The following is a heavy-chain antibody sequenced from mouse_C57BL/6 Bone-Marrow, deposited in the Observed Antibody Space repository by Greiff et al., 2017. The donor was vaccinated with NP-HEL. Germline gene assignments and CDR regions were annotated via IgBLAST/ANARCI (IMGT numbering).Heavy chain of an antibody. D-gene: IGHD1-1*01. V-gene: IGHV2-9-1*01. CDR1: GFSLTSYA. Sequence: VQVVESGPGLVAPSQSLSITCTVSGFSLTSYAISWVRQPPGKGLEWLGVIWTGGGTHYNSALKSRLSISKDNSKSQVFLKMNSLQTDDTARYYCARSSILRGDYWGQGTSVTVSS. J-gene: IGHJ4*01. CDR3: ARSSILRGDY. CDR2: IWTGGGT.